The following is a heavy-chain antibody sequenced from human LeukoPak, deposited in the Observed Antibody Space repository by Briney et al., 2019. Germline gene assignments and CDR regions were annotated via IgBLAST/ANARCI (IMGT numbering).Heavy chain of an antibody. Sequence: GGSLRLSCAASGFTFSSYAMSWVRQAPGKGLEWVANIKQDGSEKYYVDSVKGRFTISRDNAKNSLYLQMNSLGVEDTAVYYCARRSSKYGSGSYSIWGQGTLVTVSS. CDR1: GFTFSSYA. D-gene: IGHD3-10*01. V-gene: IGHV3-7*01. CDR3: ARRSSKYGSGSYSI. J-gene: IGHJ4*02. CDR2: IKQDGSEK.